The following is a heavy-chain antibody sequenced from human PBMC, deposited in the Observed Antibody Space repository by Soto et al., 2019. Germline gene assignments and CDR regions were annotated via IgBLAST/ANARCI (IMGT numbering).Heavy chain of an antibody. CDR3: ARGPPPVAAAGGGWFDP. CDR2: INHSGST. D-gene: IGHD6-13*01. Sequence: PSETLSLTCAVYGGSFSGYYWSWIRQPPGKGLEWIGEINHSGSTNYNPSLKSRVTISVDTSKNQFSLKLSSVTAADTAVYYCARGPPPVAAAGGGWFDPWGQGTLVTVSS. V-gene: IGHV4-34*01. CDR1: GGSFSGYY. J-gene: IGHJ5*02.